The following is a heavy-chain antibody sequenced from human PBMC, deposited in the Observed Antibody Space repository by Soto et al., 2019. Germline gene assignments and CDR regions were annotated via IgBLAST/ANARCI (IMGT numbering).Heavy chain of an antibody. Sequence: QVHLVQAGDEVKKPVASLQIYCKGSGYAFTAYGITWVRQATGQELEWLGWISAQNGKTNYAQKLHGRVTVTRVTSASTAYMELRILRCDVSAGYYCARGREGDYCVQGARVTVSA. CDR3: ARGREGDY. CDR2: ISAQNGKT. J-gene: IGHJ4*02. V-gene: IGHV1-18*01. CDR1: GYAFTAYG.